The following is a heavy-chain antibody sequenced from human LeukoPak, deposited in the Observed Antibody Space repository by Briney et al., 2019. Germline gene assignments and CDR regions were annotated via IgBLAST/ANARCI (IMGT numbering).Heavy chain of an antibody. J-gene: IGHJ4*02. CDR1: GGSISSYY. D-gene: IGHD6-13*01. V-gene: IGHV4-59*08. CDR2: IYYSGNT. Sequence: SETPSLTCTVSGGSISSYYCSWIRQPPGKGLEWIGYIYYSGNTNYNPSLKSRVTISVDTSKNQFSLKLSSVPAADTAVYYCARHGLHYSSSFDQWGQGTLVTVSS. CDR3: ARHGLHYSSSFDQ.